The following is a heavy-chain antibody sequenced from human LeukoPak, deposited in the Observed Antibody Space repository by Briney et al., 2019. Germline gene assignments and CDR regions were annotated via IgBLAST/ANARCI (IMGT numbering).Heavy chain of an antibody. CDR1: GYTLTESS. D-gene: IGHD4-17*01. CDR2: FDPEDGET. CDR3: ATEVGGTVTTVFDY. V-gene: IGHV1-24*01. Sequence: ASVKVSCEVSGYTLTESSMHWVRQAPGKGLEWMGGFDPEDGETIYAQKFQGRVTMTEDTSTDTAYMELSSLRSEDTAVYYCATEVGGTVTTVFDYWGQGTLVTVSS. J-gene: IGHJ4*02.